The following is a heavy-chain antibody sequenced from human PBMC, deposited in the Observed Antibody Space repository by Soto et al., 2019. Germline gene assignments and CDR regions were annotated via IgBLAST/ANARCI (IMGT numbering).Heavy chain of an antibody. CDR1: GYTFTSYG. V-gene: IGHV1-18*01. CDR2: ISAYNGNT. Sequence: GASVKVSCKASGYTFTSYGISWVRQAPGQGLEWMGWISAYNGNTNYAQKLQGRVTMTTGTSTSTAYMELRSLRSDDTAVYYCARTLNDFWSGYYSPEGSGGMDVWGQGTTVTVSS. CDR3: ARTLNDFWSGYYSPEGSGGMDV. D-gene: IGHD3-3*01. J-gene: IGHJ6*02.